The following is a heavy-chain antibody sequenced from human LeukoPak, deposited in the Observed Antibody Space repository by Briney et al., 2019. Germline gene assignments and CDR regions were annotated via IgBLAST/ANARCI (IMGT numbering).Heavy chain of an antibody. D-gene: IGHD1-26*01. V-gene: IGHV1-46*01. J-gene: IGHJ4*02. CDR3: ARDPSRGIGLC. CDR2: INPSGGST. CDR1: GYTFTSYY. Sequence: ASVTVSCTASGYTFTSYYMHWVRQAPGQGLEWMGIINPSGGSTSYAQKFQGRVTMTRDTSTSTVYMELSSLRSEDTAVYYCARDPSRGIGLCWGQGTLVTVSS.